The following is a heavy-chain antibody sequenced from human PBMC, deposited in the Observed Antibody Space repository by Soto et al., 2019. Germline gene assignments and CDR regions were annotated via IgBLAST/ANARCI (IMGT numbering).Heavy chain of an antibody. CDR1: GYTFIDYF. CDR3: VRGLKWRELDY. V-gene: IGHV1-2*02. J-gene: IGHJ4*02. D-gene: IGHD2-15*01. CDR2: INPSSGET. Sequence: ASVKVSCKASGYTFIDYFIQWVRQAPGQGLEWMGWINPSSGETTYAQKIQVRVTMTRDTSISTAYIELITLRSDETAISYGVRGLKWRELDYWGQGTPVTVSS.